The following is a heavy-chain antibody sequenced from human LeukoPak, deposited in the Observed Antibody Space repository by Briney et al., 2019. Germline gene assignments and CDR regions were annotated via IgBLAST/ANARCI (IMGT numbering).Heavy chain of an antibody. CDR1: GGSISSSSYY. J-gene: IGHJ4*02. CDR3: ARHDVKGSHRVFDY. V-gene: IGHV4-39*01. D-gene: IGHD1-26*01. CDR2: IYYSGST. Sequence: SETLSLTCTVSGGSISSSSYYWGWIRQPPGKGLEWIGSIYYSGSTYYNPSLKSRVTISVDTSKNQFSLKLSSVTAADTAVYYCARHDVKGSHRVFDYWGQGTLVTASS.